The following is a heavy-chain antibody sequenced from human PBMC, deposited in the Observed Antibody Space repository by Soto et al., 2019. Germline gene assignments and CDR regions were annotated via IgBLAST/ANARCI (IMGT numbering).Heavy chain of an antibody. Sequence: QLQLQESGPGLVKPSETLSLTCTVSGGSISSNSYYWGWIRQPPGKGLEWIGSIPYTGDTNYNPSLKSRVTISVDTSKNQCSLKLSSVTAADTAVYYCAGVLVVVTARRSYFAYWGQGTPVTVSS. CDR3: AGVLVVVTARRSYFAY. J-gene: IGHJ4*02. CDR2: IPYTGDT. D-gene: IGHD2-21*02. CDR1: GGSISSNSYY. V-gene: IGHV4-39*01.